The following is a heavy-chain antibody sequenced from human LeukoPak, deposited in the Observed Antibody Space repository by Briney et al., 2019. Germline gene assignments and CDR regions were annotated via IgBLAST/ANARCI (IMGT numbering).Heavy chain of an antibody. D-gene: IGHD2-2*01. CDR2: GNDSGGT. J-gene: IGHJ4*02. Sequence: SETLSLTCAVYGGSLNGHYWSWIRQSPGKGLEWIGEGNDSGGTKFNPSLKSRVTISADTSKNQFSLKLTSETAADTAVYYCARDSGYCSSTGCYVHYFDYWGQGTLVTVSS. CDR3: ARDSGYCSSTGCYVHYFDY. CDR1: GGSLNGHY. V-gene: IGHV4-34*01.